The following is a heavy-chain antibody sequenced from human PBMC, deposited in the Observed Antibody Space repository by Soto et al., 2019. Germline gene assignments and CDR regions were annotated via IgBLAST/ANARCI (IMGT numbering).Heavy chain of an antibody. CDR3: GRGGGDSVVGWFDP. CDR1: GYTFTSYG. J-gene: IGHJ5*02. D-gene: IGHD2-15*01. CDR2: ISAYNGNT. V-gene: IGHV1-18*01. Sequence: ASAEVCCKASGYTFTSYGICWVRQDNGQGLEWMGWISAYNGNTNYAQKLQGRVTMTTDTSTSTAYMELRSLRSDDTAVYYGGRGGGDSVVGWFDPWGQGPLVPVS.